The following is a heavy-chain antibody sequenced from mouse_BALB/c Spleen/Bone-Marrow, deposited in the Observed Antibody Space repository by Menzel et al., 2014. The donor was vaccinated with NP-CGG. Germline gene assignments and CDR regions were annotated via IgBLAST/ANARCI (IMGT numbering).Heavy chain of an antibody. V-gene: IGHV1-4*02. CDR1: GYTFTSNT. J-gene: IGHJ2*01. CDR3: AREATYYAYFDY. CDR2: INSTRGYT. Sequence: VQLQQSAGELARPGASVKMSCKASGYTFTSNTIQWVKQRPGQGLEWIGYINSTRGYTDYNQKFKDKTTLTADKSSSTAYMQLSSLTSEDSAVYYCAREATYYAYFDYWGQGTILTVSS. D-gene: IGHD1-1*01.